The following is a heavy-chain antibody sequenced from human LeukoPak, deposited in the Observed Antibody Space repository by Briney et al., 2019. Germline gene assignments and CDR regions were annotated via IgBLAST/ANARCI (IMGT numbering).Heavy chain of an antibody. Sequence: SQTLSLTCTVSGGSISSGDYYWSWIRQPPGKGLEWIGYIYYSGSTYYNPSLKSRVTISVDTSKNQFSLKLSSVTAADTAVYYCARAECGGDRYLDYWGQGTLVTVSS. CDR3: ARAECGGDRYLDY. CDR2: IYYSGST. CDR1: GGSISSGDYY. D-gene: IGHD2-21*02. J-gene: IGHJ4*02. V-gene: IGHV4-30-4*01.